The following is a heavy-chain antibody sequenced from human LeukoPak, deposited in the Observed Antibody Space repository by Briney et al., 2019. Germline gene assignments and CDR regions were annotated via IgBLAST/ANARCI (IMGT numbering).Heavy chain of an antibody. Sequence: GGSLRLSCAASGFTVSSNYMNWVRQAPGKGLEWVSVIYSGGSTFYADSVKGRFTISRDKSKNTMYLQMDSLRADDTAVYYCARDRGGWGISYFDYWGQGTLVTVSS. D-gene: IGHD5-24*01. CDR1: GFTVSSNY. CDR3: ARDRGGWGISYFDY. J-gene: IGHJ4*02. CDR2: IYSGGST. V-gene: IGHV3-66*01.